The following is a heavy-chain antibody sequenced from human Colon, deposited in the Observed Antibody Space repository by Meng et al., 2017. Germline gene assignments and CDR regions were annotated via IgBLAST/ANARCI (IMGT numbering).Heavy chain of an antibody. V-gene: IGHV3-7*01. CDR3: ATLVRGTGTDY. D-gene: IGHD1-26*01. Sequence: GESLKISCTPSGFIIANNWMRWVRHVPGKGLECLANIKPDGSETYYVDSVRGRFTISRDNAKNSLYLQMNSLRAEDTAVYYCATLVRGTGTDYWGQGTRVTGYS. J-gene: IGHJ4*02. CDR2: IKPDGSET. CDR1: GFIIANNW.